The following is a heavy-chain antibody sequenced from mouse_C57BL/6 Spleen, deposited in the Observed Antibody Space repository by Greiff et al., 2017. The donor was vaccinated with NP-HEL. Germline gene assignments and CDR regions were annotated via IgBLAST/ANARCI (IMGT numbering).Heavy chain of an antibody. CDR3: ARRTYGNYPYYYAMDY. J-gene: IGHJ4*01. CDR1: GYTFTDYY. D-gene: IGHD2-1*01. Sequence: EVQLQQSGPELVKPGASVKISCKASGYTFTDYYMNWVKQSHGKSLEWIGDINPNNGGTSYNQKFKGKATLTVDKSSSTAYMELRSLTSEDSAVYYCARRTYGNYPYYYAMDYWGQGTSVTVSS. V-gene: IGHV1-26*01. CDR2: INPNNGGT.